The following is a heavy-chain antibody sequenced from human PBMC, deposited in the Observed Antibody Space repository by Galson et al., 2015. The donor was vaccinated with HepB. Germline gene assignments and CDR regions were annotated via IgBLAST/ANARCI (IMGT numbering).Heavy chain of an antibody. Sequence: SLRLSCAASGFTFRNYGMHWARQAPGKGLEWLTFIWYDGSNKYDADSVKGRFTISRDNSKNTLYLEMNSLRAEDTAVYYCARGDLARGYGMDVWGQGTTVTASS. J-gene: IGHJ6*02. CDR1: GFTFRNYG. CDR2: IWYDGSNK. V-gene: IGHV3-33*08. CDR3: ARGDLARGYGMDV.